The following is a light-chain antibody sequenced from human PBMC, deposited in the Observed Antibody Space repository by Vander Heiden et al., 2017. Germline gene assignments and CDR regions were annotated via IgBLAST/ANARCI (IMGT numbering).Light chain of an antibody. CDR1: SSNIGAGYD. J-gene: IGLJ2*01. V-gene: IGLV1-40*01. CDR3: QSYDSSLSGGDVV. CDR2: GNS. Sequence: QSVLTQPPSVSGAPGPRVTLSCTGSSSNIGAGYDVHWYQQLPGTAPKLLIYGNSNRPSGVPDRFSGSKSGTSASLAITALQAEDEADYYCQSYDSSLSGGDVVFGGGTKLTVL.